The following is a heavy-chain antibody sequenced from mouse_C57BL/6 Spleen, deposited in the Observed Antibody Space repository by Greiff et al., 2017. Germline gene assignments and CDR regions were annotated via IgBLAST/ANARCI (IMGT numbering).Heavy chain of an antibody. J-gene: IGHJ4*01. Sequence: QVQLQQSGPGLVQPSQSLSITCTVSGFSLTSYGVHWVRQSSGKGLEWLGVLWSGGSTDYNAAFISRLSISKDNSKSQVFFKMNSLQADDTAIYYCARNVDYGNYFYYAMDYWGQGTSVTVSS. CDR3: ARNVDYGNYFYYAMDY. V-gene: IGHV2-2*01. D-gene: IGHD2-1*01. CDR1: GFSLTSYG. CDR2: LWSGGST.